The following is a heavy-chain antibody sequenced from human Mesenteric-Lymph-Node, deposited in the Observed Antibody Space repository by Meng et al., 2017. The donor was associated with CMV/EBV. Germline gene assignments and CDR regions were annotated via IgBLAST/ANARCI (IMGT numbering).Heavy chain of an antibody. Sequence: SETLSLTCTVPGASVNSGPYYWTWIRQPPGKELEWIGYIYYTGSTNYNPSLKSRATISVDTSKNQFSMKLSSVTAADTAVFYCVRVLDYTDYFHLDVWGQGTAVTVSS. CDR2: IYYTGST. CDR3: VRVLDYTDYFHLDV. V-gene: IGHV4-61*01. D-gene: IGHD2/OR15-2a*01. CDR1: GASVNSGPYY. J-gene: IGHJ6*02.